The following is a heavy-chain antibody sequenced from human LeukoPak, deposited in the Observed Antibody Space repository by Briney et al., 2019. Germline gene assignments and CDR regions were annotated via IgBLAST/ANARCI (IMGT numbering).Heavy chain of an antibody. Sequence: SVNVSCKASGGTFSTYAISWVRQAPGQGLEWMGGIIPIFGTTNYAQKFQGRVTITADESTSTAYMELSSLRSEDTAVYYCARGVVVVAATILGWFDPWGQGTLVTVSS. CDR1: GGTFSTYA. CDR3: ARGVVVVAATILGWFDP. J-gene: IGHJ5*02. CDR2: IIPIFGTT. V-gene: IGHV1-69*13. D-gene: IGHD2-2*02.